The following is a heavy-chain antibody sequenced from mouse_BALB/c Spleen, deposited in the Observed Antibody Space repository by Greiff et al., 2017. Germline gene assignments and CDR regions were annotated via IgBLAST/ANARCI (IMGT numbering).Heavy chain of an antibody. CDR1: GFTFSSYT. D-gene: IGHD2-2*01. CDR3: TRERDGYDGFDY. J-gene: IGHJ2*01. Sequence: DVKLVESGGGLVKPGGSLKLSCAASGFTFSSYTMSWVRQTPEKRLEWVATISSGGSYTYYPDSVKGRFTISRDNAKNTLYLQMSSLKSEDTAMYYCTRERDGYDGFDYWGQGTTLTVSS. V-gene: IGHV5-6-4*01. CDR2: ISSGGSYT.